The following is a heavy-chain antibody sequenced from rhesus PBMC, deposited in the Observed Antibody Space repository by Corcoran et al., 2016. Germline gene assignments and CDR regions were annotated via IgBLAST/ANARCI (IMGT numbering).Heavy chain of an antibody. Sequence: EVQLVESGVGVVQPGGSLRLSCAASGFSFDDHSMHGVRQAPGKGQEWVSGISWSGGSTYYADSVKGRFTITRDNAKNSLYLQMGSLRAEDTALYYCAKGAVAGRPAFDYWGQGVLVTVSS. CDR2: ISWSGGST. D-gene: IGHD6-37*01. J-gene: IGHJ4*01. CDR3: AKGAVAGRPAFDY. V-gene: IGHV3-201*01. CDR1: GFSFDDHS.